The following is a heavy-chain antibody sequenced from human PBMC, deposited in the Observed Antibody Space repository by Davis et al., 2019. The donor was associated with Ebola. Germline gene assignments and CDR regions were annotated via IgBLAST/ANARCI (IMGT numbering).Heavy chain of an antibody. CDR1: GFTFSNYD. CDR2: IYSGGTT. V-gene: IGHV3-53*01. Sequence: GESLKISCAASGFTFSNYDMNWVRQAPGKGLEWVSEIYSGGTTNYADSVKGRFTISRDNSKNTVFLQMNSLRAEDTAVYYCARGDCTSTSCYGYYFDYWGQGTLVTVSS. CDR3: ARGDCTSTSCYGYYFDY. J-gene: IGHJ4*02. D-gene: IGHD2-2*01.